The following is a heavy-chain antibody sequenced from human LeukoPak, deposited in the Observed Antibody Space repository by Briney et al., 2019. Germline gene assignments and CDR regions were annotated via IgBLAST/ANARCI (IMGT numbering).Heavy chain of an antibody. CDR3: ARGGLAAETSGFDY. V-gene: IGHV1-8*01. J-gene: IGHJ4*02. CDR1: GYTFSSHD. Sequence: ASVKVSCKASGYTFSSHDLNWVQQAPGHGLEWMGWLSTDNDDTGYAQKFQGRVTMTGDTSISTVYMELRSLTSDDTAVYYCARGGLAAETSGFDYWGQGTLVTVSA. D-gene: IGHD6-13*01. CDR2: LSTDNDDT.